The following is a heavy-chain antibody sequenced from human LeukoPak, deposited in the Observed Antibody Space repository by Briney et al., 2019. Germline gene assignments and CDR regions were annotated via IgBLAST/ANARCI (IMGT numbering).Heavy chain of an antibody. CDR2: INPNSGGT. J-gene: IGHJ3*02. D-gene: IGHD3-10*01. CDR1: GYTFTGYY. CDR3: ARGIGVRGVIITYGSDAFDI. Sequence: ASVKVSCKASGYTFTGYYMHWVRQAPGQGLEWMGWINPNSGGTNYAQKLQGRVTMTTDTSTSTAYMELRSLRSDDTAVYYCARGIGVRGVIITYGSDAFDIWGQGTMVTVSS. V-gene: IGHV1-2*02.